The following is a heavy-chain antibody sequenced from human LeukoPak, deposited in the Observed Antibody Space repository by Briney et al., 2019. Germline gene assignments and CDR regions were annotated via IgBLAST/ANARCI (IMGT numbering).Heavy chain of an antibody. Sequence: ASETLSLTCTVSGGSISSYYWSWIRQPPGMRLEWIGCIYDSGSTNYNPSLKSRVTISVDTSKNQFSLKLSSVTAADTAVYYCARSGYSYGDFDYWGQGTLVTVSS. CDR1: GGSISSYY. J-gene: IGHJ4*02. V-gene: IGHV4-59*08. CDR2: IYDSGST. CDR3: ARSGYSYGDFDY. D-gene: IGHD5-18*01.